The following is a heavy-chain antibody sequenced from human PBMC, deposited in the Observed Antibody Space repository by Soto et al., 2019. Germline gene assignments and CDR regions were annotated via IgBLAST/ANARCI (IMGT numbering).Heavy chain of an antibody. V-gene: IGHV2-5*02. D-gene: IGHD3-3*01. CDR3: AHRVLRTVFGLVTTTAIYFDF. J-gene: IGHJ4*02. CDR1: GFSLTTSGVG. Sequence: QITLNESGPTQVKPRQTLTLTCTFYGFSLTTSGVGVGWIRQSPGKAPEWLALIYWDDDKRYSPSLKSRLTITKDTSKNQVVLTMADLDPADTATYYCAHRVLRTVFGLVTTTAIYFDFWGQGTPVAVSS. CDR2: IYWDDDK.